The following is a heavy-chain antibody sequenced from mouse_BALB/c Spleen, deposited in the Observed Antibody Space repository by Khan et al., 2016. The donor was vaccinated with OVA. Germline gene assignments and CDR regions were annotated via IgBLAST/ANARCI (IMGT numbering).Heavy chain of an antibody. CDR2: ISYSGRT. V-gene: IGHV3-2*02. J-gene: IGHJ2*01. CDR1: GYSITSDYA. CDR3: VRSVTITTVVATDFDY. Sequence: VQLQESGPGLVKPSQSLSLTCTVTGYSITSDYAWNWIRQFPGNKLEWMGYISYSGRTSYNPSPKSRISITRDTSKNQFFLQLTSVTTEDTATYYCVRSVTITTVVATDFDYWGQGTTLTVSS. D-gene: IGHD1-1*01.